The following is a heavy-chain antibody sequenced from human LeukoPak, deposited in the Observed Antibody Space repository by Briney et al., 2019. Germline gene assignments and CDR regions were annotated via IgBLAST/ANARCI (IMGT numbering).Heavy chain of an antibody. CDR3: ARAIGIAAAGPSRYYFDY. Sequence: SETLSLTCAVHGGSFSGYYWSWIRQPPGKGLEWMGEINHSGSTNYNPSLKSRVTISVDTSKNQFSLKLSSVTAADTAVYYCARAIGIAAAGPSRYYFDYWGQGTLVTVSS. D-gene: IGHD6-13*01. CDR1: GGSFSGYY. V-gene: IGHV4-34*01. CDR2: INHSGST. J-gene: IGHJ4*02.